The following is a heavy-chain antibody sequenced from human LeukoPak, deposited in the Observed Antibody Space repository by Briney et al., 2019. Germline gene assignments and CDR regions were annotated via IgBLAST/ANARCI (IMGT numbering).Heavy chain of an antibody. CDR2: IDDSDGSI. V-gene: IGHV3-23*01. Sequence: GGSLRLSCAASGFTFSSYAMTWVRQAPGKGLEWVSVIDDSDGSIHYADSVKGRFTISRDNSKNTLYLQMNSLRAEDTAVYYCAKGHMTDLDYWGQGTLVTVSS. CDR1: GFTFSSYA. D-gene: IGHD2-21*02. CDR3: AKGHMTDLDY. J-gene: IGHJ4*02.